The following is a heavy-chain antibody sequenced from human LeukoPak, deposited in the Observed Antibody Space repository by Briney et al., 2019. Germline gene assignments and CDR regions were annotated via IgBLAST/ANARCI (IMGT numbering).Heavy chain of an antibody. CDR2: ISSSGITI. V-gene: IGHV3-48*04. D-gene: IGHD4-17*01. CDR3: ARDPRLRLKRSGWFDP. CDR1: GFTVSSNY. J-gene: IGHJ5*02. Sequence: GGSLRLSCAASGFTVSSNYMNWVRQAPGKGLEWVSYISSSGITIYYADSVKGRFTISRDNAKNSMYLQMNSLRTEDTAVYYCARDPRLRLKRSGWFDPWGQGTLVTVSS.